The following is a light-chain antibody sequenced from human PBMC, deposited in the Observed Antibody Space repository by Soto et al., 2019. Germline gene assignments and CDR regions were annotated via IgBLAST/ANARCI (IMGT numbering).Light chain of an antibody. Sequence: AIRMTQSPSSFSASTGDRVTITCRASQAINSYLAWYQQKPGKAPKLLIYAASTLQSGVPSRFSGSGSGTDFTLTISRLQSEDFATYYCQQYHSYPITFGQGTRLEIK. J-gene: IGKJ5*01. CDR1: QAINSY. CDR2: AAS. V-gene: IGKV1-8*01. CDR3: QQYHSYPIT.